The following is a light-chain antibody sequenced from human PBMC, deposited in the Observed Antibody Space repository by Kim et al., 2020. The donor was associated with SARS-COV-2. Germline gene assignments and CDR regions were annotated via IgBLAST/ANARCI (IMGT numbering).Light chain of an antibody. CDR1: QSVSSNY. CDR3: QQYGSSRT. V-gene: IGKV3-20*01. J-gene: IGKJ1*01. Sequence: LSPGERATLYCRASQSVSSNYLAWYQQKPGQAPRLLIYIASSRATGIPDRFSGSGSGTDFTLTISRLEPEDFAVYYCQQYGSSRTFGQGTKVDIK. CDR2: IAS.